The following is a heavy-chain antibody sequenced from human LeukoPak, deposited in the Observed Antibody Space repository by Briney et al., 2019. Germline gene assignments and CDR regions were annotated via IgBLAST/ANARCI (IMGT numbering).Heavy chain of an antibody. CDR2: ISTSSSYI. Sequence: GGSLRLSCAASGFTFSSYSMNWVREAPGMGLEWVSSISTSSSYIYYADSVKGRFTISRDNAKNSLYLQMNSLRAEDTAVYYCAELGITMIGGVWGKGTTVTISS. D-gene: IGHD3-10*02. J-gene: IGHJ6*04. V-gene: IGHV3-21*01. CDR1: GFTFSSYS. CDR3: AELGITMIGGV.